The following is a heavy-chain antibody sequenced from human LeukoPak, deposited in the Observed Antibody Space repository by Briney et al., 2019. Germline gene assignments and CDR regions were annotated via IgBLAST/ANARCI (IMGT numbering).Heavy chain of an antibody. J-gene: IGHJ4*02. CDR2: INHSGST. CDR1: GGSFSGYY. CDR3: ASCSSTSCYVWDY. V-gene: IGHV4-34*01. D-gene: IGHD2-2*01. Sequence: PSGTLSLTCAVYGGSFSGYYWSWIRQPPGKGLEWIGAINHSGSTNYNPSLKSRVTISVDTSKYQFSLKLSSVTAADTAVYYCASCSSTSCYVWDYWGQGTLVTVSS.